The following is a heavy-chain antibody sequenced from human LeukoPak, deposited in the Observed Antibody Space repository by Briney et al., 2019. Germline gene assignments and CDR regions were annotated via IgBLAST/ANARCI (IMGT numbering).Heavy chain of an antibody. D-gene: IGHD3-3*01. CDR2: INHSGST. CDR1: GGSFSGYY. CDR3: ARDESYYDFWSGYYQNWFDP. J-gene: IGHJ5*02. V-gene: IGHV4-34*01. Sequence: SETLSLTXAVYGGSFSGYYWSWIRQPPGKGLEWIGEINHSGSTNYNPSLKSRVTISVDTSKNQFSLKLSSVTAADTAVYYCARDESYYDFWSGYYQNWFDPWGQGTLVTVSS.